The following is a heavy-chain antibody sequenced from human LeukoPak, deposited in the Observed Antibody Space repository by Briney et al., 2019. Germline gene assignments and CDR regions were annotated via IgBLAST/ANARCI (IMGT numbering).Heavy chain of an antibody. V-gene: IGHV1-69*05. J-gene: IGHJ4*02. CDR2: IIPIFGTA. CDR1: GGTFSSYA. CDR3: ASGASRLSGTIPDHHL. D-gene: IGHD1-7*01. Sequence: SVKVSCKASGGTFSSYAISWVRQAPGQGLEWMGGIIPIFGTANYAQKFQGRVTITTDESTGTAYMELSSLRSEDTAVYYCASGASRLSGTIPDHHLWGQGTLVTVSS.